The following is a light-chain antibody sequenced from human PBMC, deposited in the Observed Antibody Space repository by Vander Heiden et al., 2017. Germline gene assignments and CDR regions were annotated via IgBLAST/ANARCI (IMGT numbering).Light chain of an antibody. J-gene: IGLJ3*02. CDR1: SSNIGSNT. Sequence: SVLTQPPSASGTPGQRVTSSCSGSSSNIGSNTVNWYQQLPVTAPNLLIYSNNQRPSGVPDRFSGSKSGTSASLAISGLQAEDEADYYCAAWEDSLNGYWVFGGGTKLTVL. CDR3: AAWEDSLNGYWV. V-gene: IGLV1-44*01. CDR2: SNN.